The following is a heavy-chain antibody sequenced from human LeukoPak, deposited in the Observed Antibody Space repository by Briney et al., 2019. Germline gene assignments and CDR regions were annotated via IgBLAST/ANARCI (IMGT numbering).Heavy chain of an antibody. D-gene: IGHD3-3*01. CDR2: IYTSGST. V-gene: IGHV4-4*07. CDR3: ARDGEWPHKYMDV. CDR1: GGSISNYF. J-gene: IGHJ6*03. Sequence: SETLSLTCTVSGGSISNYFWGWIRQPAGKGLEWIGRIYTSGSTNFNPSLKSRVTMSVDTSKHQFSLKLSSVTAADTAVYYCARDGEWPHKYMDVWGKGTTVTVSS.